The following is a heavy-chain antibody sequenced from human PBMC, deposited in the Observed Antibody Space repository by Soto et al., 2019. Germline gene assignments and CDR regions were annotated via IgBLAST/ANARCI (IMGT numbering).Heavy chain of an antibody. J-gene: IGHJ5*02. Sequence: ASVKVSCKPSGYTFTGYYMHWVRQAPGQGLEWMGWINPNSGGTNYAQKFQGWVTMTRDTSISTAYMELSRLRSDDTAVYYCARVKHSAVAGTNWFDPWGQGTLVTVSS. D-gene: IGHD6-19*01. CDR2: INPNSGGT. V-gene: IGHV1-2*04. CDR3: ARVKHSAVAGTNWFDP. CDR1: GYTFTGYY.